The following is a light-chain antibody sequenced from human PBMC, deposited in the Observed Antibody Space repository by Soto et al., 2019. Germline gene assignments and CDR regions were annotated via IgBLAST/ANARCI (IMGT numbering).Light chain of an antibody. J-gene: IGKJ3*01. V-gene: IGKV1-33*01. CDR1: QDIRTS. CDR2: GSS. CDR3: LHCGNLPPVT. Sequence: DIQMTQSPSSLSASVGARVSITCQASQDIRTSLSWFQQKPGRATKLLIYGSSYLESRVPSRFRGSGSGTAFTLTIRMPQPEDIGKKYCLHCGNLPPVTFGPENNVDI.